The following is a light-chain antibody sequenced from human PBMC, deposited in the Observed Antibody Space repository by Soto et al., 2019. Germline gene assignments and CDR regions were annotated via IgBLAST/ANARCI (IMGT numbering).Light chain of an antibody. J-gene: IGKJ4*01. CDR1: QSISNY. V-gene: IGKV1-39*01. CDR3: HQTYSAPLT. Sequence: DIPMTQSPFSLPASVGDRVNITCRAIQSISNYLNWYQQKPGRAPSLLIHGASSLQGGVPSRFSGSGSGTDFTLTISSLQPEDFTTYYCHQTYSAPLTFGGGTKVEI. CDR2: GAS.